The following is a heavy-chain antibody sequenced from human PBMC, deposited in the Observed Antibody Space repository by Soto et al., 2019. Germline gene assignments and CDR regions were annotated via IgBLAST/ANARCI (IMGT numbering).Heavy chain of an antibody. Sequence: GGSLRLSCAASGFTFSSYAMSWVRQAPGKGLEWVSAISGSGGSTYYADSVKGRFTISRDNSKNTLYLQMNSLRAEDTAVYYCARRLANIWLPLEFDYWGQGTLVTVSS. CDR3: ARRLANIWLPLEFDY. CDR2: ISGSGGST. V-gene: IGHV3-23*01. D-gene: IGHD5-18*01. J-gene: IGHJ4*02. CDR1: GFTFSSYA.